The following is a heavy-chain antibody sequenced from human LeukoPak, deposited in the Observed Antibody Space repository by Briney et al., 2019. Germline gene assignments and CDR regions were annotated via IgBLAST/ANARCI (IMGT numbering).Heavy chain of an antibody. V-gene: IGHV4-39*01. J-gene: IGHJ5*02. D-gene: IGHD6-13*01. Sequence: PSETLSLTCTVSGDSITSRGYYWGWIRQPPGTGLEWIGSIYYSGSTFYNPSLKSRVAISVDTSKNQFSLKLSSVTAADTAVYYCARHFSSSWYINWFDPWGQGTLVTVSS. CDR3: ARHFSSSWYINWFDP. CDR1: GDSITSRGYY. CDR2: IYYSGST.